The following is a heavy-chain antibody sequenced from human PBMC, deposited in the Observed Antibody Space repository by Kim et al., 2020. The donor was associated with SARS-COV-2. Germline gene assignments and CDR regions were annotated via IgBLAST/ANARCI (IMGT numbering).Heavy chain of an antibody. CDR3: ARAIGGSGWNGDLDY. J-gene: IGHJ4*02. CDR2: IYYSGST. V-gene: IGHV4-59*01. D-gene: IGHD6-19*01. Sequence: SETLSLTCTVSGGSISSYYWSWIRQPPGKGLEWIGYIYYSGSTNYNPSLKSRVTISVDTSKNQFSLKLSSVTAADTAVYYCARAIGGSGWNGDLDYWGQGTLVTVSS. CDR1: GGSISSYY.